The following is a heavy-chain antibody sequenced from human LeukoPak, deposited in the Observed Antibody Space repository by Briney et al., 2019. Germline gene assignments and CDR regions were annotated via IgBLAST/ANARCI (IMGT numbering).Heavy chain of an antibody. CDR2: ISWNSGSI. J-gene: IGHJ3*02. D-gene: IGHD3-10*01. V-gene: IGHV3-9*01. CDR1: GFTFDDYA. CDR3: AKDYPHHSLLWKGAFDI. Sequence: LAGGSLRLSCAASGFTFDDYAMHWVRQAPGKGLEWVSGISWNSGSIGYADSVKGRFTISRDNAKSSLYLQMNSLRAEDTALYYCAKDYPHHSLLWKGAFDIWGQGTMVPVSS.